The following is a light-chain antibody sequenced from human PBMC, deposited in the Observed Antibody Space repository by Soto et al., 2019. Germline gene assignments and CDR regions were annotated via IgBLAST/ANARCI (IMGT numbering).Light chain of an antibody. CDR3: ISYTSDDVRYV. CDR1: SRDVGIYDF. CDR2: EVS. Sequence: QSALTQPDSLSGNPGPSITISCTGSSRDVGIYDFVSWYQHHPGRAPKLIVSEVSHRPSGVSNRFSGSKSGNTASLTISGLQSEDEADYYCISYTSDDVRYVFGTGTKVNVL. J-gene: IGLJ1*01. V-gene: IGLV2-14*01.